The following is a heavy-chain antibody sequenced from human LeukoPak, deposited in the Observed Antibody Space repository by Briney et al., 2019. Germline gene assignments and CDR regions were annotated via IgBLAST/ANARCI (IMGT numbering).Heavy chain of an antibody. CDR2: IRYDGGEN. V-gene: IGHV3-30*02. D-gene: IGHD1-26*01. Sequence: GGSLRLSCAASGFTFNRRGMHWVRQAPGKGLEWVAFIRYDGGENFYADFAKGRFTISRDNSKNTLYLQMNSLRAEDTAVYYCARDLLGWELHYFDYWGQGTLVTVSS. CDR1: GFTFNRRG. J-gene: IGHJ4*02. CDR3: ARDLLGWELHYFDY.